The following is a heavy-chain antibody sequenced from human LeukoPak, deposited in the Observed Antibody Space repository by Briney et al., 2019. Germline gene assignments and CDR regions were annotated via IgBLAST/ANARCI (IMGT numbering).Heavy chain of an antibody. CDR1: GGTFSSYA. V-gene: IGHV1-69*13. D-gene: IGHD3-22*01. CDR3: AIDYDSSGYLSGDAFDI. CDR2: IIPIFGTA. J-gene: IGHJ3*02. Sequence: SVKVSCKASGGTFSSYAISWVRQAPGQGLEWMGGIIPIFGTANYAQKFQGRVTITADESTSTAYMELSRLRSEDTAVYYGAIDYDSSGYLSGDAFDIWGQGTMVTVSS.